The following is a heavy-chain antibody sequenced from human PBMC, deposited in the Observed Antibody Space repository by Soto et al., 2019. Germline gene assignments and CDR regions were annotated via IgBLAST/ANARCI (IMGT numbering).Heavy chain of an antibody. CDR1: GYSFTSYW. V-gene: IGHV5-51*01. J-gene: IGHJ4*02. D-gene: IGHD6-19*01. Sequence: GESLKISCKGSGYSFTSYWIGWVRQMPGKGLEWMGIIYPGDSDTRYSPSFQGQVTISADKSISTAYLQWSSLKASDTAMYYCARHDKQWLAFGETTSIDYWGQGTLVTVSS. CDR3: ARHDKQWLAFGETTSIDY. CDR2: IYPGDSDT.